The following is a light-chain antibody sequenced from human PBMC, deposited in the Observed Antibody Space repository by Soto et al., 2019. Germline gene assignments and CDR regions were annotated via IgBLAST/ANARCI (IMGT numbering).Light chain of an antibody. CDR2: GAS. CDR3: QQYGSSPVT. Sequence: EIVVTQSPGTLSLSPGERATLTCRASQSVTSSYLAWYQQKPGQAPRLLMYGASSRATGIPDRFSGSGSGTDFTLTISRLEPEDFAVYYCQQYGSSPVTFGPGTKVDIK. J-gene: IGKJ3*01. CDR1: QSVTSSY. V-gene: IGKV3-20*01.